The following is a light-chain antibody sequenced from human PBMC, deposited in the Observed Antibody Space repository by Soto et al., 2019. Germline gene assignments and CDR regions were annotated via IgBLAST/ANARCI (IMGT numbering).Light chain of an antibody. Sequence: DIQMTQSPSSVYASVGDTVTITCRASQGIYSRLAWYQQKPGKAPELLIYATSTLQNGVPSRFSGSGFGTDFTLSISSLQPEESASYFCQQTDDFPLTFGGGTKVEI. CDR1: QGIYSR. CDR2: ATS. V-gene: IGKV1D-12*01. J-gene: IGKJ4*01. CDR3: QQTDDFPLT.